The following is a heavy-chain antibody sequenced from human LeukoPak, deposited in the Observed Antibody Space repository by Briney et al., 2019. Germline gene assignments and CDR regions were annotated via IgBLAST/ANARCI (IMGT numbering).Heavy chain of an antibody. CDR1: GYTFTSYY. J-gene: IGHJ4*02. V-gene: IGHV1-46*01. CDR3: AREKYAPGRGGKAAPLTY. CDR2: INPSGGST. D-gene: IGHD3-16*01. Sequence: GASVKVSCKASGYTFTSYYMHWVRQAPGQGLEWMGIINPSGGSTSYAQEFQGRVTMTRDMSTSTVYMELSSLRSEDTAVYYCAREKYAPGRGGKAAPLTYWGQGTLVTVSS.